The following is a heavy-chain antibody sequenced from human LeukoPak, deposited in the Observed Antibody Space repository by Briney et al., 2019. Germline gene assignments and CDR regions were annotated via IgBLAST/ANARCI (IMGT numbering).Heavy chain of an antibody. V-gene: IGHV4-34*01. CDR2: INHSGYT. Sequence: SETLSLTCAVSGVSFDDYYWSWVRQTPGKGLEWLGEINHSGYTNDSPSLKSRVTLPIDTSNKQFSLNLGSVTVADAGIYYCTRMTTGHDYWGQGTLVTVSS. CDR3: TRMTTGHDY. D-gene: IGHD4-17*01. CDR1: GVSFDDYY. J-gene: IGHJ4*02.